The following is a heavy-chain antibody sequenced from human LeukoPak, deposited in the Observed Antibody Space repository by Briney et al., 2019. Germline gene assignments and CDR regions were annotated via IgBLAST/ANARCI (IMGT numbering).Heavy chain of an antibody. J-gene: IGHJ5*02. D-gene: IGHD3-22*01. Sequence: ASVKVSCKASGYTFTSYYMHWVRQPPGQGLEWMEIINPSGGSTSYAQKFQGRVTMTRDTSTSTVYMELSSLRSEDTAVYYCARRDYYDSSGYYYGFWFDPWGQGTLVTVSS. V-gene: IGHV1-46*01. CDR3: ARRDYYDSSGYYYGFWFDP. CDR2: INPSGGST. CDR1: GYTFTSYY.